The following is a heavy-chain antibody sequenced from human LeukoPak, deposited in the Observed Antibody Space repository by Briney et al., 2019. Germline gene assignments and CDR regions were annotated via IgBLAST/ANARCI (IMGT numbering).Heavy chain of an antibody. CDR3: ARPRITMVRGDFQH. J-gene: IGHJ1*01. Sequence: SETLSLTCAVYGGSFSGYYWSWIRQPPGKGLEWIGEINHSGSTNYNPPLKSRVTISVDTSKNQFSLKLSSVTAADTAVYYCARPRITMVRGDFQHWGQGTLVTVSS. V-gene: IGHV4-34*01. CDR1: GGSFSGYY. CDR2: INHSGST. D-gene: IGHD3-10*01.